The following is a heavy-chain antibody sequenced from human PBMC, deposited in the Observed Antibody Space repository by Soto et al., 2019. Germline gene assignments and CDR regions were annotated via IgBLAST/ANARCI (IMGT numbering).Heavy chain of an antibody. CDR1: GFTLGTYG. CDR2: ISNDGGDK. Sequence: QVQLAESGGGVVQPGRSLTITCVASGFTLGTYGMHWVRQAPGKGLEWVAVISNDGGDKYYSDSVMGRFTISRDNSKNTLFLQMNSLRAEDTAVYFCAKEFFDSSGFYPSLDALDIWGQGTVVTVSS. V-gene: IGHV3-30*18. D-gene: IGHD3-22*01. J-gene: IGHJ3*02. CDR3: AKEFFDSSGFYPSLDALDI.